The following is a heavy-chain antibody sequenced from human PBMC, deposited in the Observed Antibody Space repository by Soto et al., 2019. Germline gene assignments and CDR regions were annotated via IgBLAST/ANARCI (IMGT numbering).Heavy chain of an antibody. J-gene: IGHJ6*03. Sequence: QVQLVQSGAEVKKPGASVKVSCKASGYTFTGYYMHWVRQAPGQGLEWMGWINPNSGGTNYAQKVQGWVTTTRDTSSSTAHMELSRLRSDDTAVYYCARDRRVPPQVGSYYYYMDVWGKGTTVTVSS. D-gene: IGHD1-26*01. V-gene: IGHV1-2*04. CDR2: INPNSGGT. CDR1: GYTFTGYY. CDR3: ARDRRVPPQVGSYYYYMDV.